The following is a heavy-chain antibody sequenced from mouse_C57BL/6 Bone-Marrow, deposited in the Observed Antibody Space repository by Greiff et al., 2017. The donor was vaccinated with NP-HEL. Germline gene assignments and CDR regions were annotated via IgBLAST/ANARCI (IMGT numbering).Heavy chain of an antibody. CDR3: ARRLYYGSRGGPYWYFDV. V-gene: IGHV1-80*01. CDR2: IYPGDGDT. Sequence: VQLQESGAELVKPGASVKISCKASGYAFSSYWMNWVKQRPGKGLEWIGQIYPGDGDTNYNGKFKGKATLTADTSSSTAYMQLSSLTSEDSAVYFCARRLYYGSRGGPYWYFDVWGTGTTVTVSS. J-gene: IGHJ1*03. D-gene: IGHD1-1*01. CDR1: GYAFSSYW.